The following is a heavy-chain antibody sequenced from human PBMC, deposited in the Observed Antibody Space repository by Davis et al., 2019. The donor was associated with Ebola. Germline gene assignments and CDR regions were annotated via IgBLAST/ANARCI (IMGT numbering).Heavy chain of an antibody. CDR3: ARSYNWNPYYYYGMDV. J-gene: IGHJ6*02. CDR1: GFTFSSYA. D-gene: IGHD1-20*01. CDR2: ISSNGGST. Sequence: GESLKISCAASGFTFSSYAMHWVRQAPGKGLEYVSAISSNGGSTYYANSVKGRFTISRDNSKNTLYLQMGSLRAEDTAVYYCARSYNWNPYYYYGMDVWGQGTTVTVSS. V-gene: IGHV3-64*01.